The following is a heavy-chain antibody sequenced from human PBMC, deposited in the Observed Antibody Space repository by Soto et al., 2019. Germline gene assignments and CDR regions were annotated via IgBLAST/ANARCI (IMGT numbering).Heavy chain of an antibody. V-gene: IGHV3-23*01. CDR2: IAGIGLNT. J-gene: IGHJ4*02. CDR3: VKDARIYFDGAGSHGAFDS. CDR1: GFSFSRFA. D-gene: IGHD3-22*01. Sequence: EVQLLESGGALVQPGGSLRLSCEASGFSFSRFAMSWVRQAPGKGLEWVSAIAGIGLNTYYADSVRGRFTISRENSKSTLFLEMSSLRVEDTAVYYCVKDARIYFDGAGSHGAFDSWGQGSLVTVSS.